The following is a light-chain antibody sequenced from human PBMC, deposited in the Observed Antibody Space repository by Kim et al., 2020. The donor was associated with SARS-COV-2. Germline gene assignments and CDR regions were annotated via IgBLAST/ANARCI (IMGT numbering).Light chain of an antibody. J-gene: IGKJ4*01. V-gene: IGKV1-39*01. CDR3: QQSHTTPLLS. Sequence: DIQMTQSPSSLAASVGDRVTIACRASQSIGTYLNWYQQKPGKAPKLLIYAASSLQSGVPSRFSGSGFGTDFTLTISNVQPEDFATYYCQQSHTTPLLSFGGGTKVDIK. CDR1: QSIGTY. CDR2: AAS.